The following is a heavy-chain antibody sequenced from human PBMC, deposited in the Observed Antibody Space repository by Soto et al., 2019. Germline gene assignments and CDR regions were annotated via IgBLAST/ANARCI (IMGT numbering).Heavy chain of an antibody. CDR1: GGSISSSSYF. J-gene: IGHJ5*02. D-gene: IGHD2-15*01. CDR3: ARLVACNGGSCKFDP. V-gene: IGHV4-39*01. Sequence: QLQLQESGPGLVTPSETLSLTCTVSGGSISSSSYFWAWVRQSPAKGLEWIGSINYRGTTFYTASLRSRVTISIDTSKNPFSLTLNSVTAADTALYFCARLVACNGGSCKFDPWGQGPLVTVSS. CDR2: INYRGTT.